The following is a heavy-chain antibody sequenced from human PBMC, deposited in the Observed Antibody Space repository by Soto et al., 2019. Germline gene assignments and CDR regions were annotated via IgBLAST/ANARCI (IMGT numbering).Heavy chain of an antibody. CDR1: GYTFTGDY. CDR2: INPNSGGT. Sequence: ASVKVSCKASGYTFTGDYMHWVRQAPGQGLEWMGWINPNSGGTNYAQKFQGRVTMTRDTSISTAYMELSRLRSDDTAVYYCARDPGSSWYLFDYWGQGTLVTVSS. D-gene: IGHD6-13*01. J-gene: IGHJ4*02. CDR3: ARDPGSSWYLFDY. V-gene: IGHV1-2*02.